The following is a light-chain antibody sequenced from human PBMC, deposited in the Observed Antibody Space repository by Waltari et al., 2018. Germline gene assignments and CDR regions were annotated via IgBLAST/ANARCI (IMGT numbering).Light chain of an antibody. Sequence: QSGLAQPASASGSPGQSITIPCTGTRRDVGNYNLVSWYQQRPGKAPTLLIYEVTKRAPGTSDRFSASKSGNTASLSISGLQAQEDEADYYCCSYVGLGTYVFGTGTKVTV. J-gene: IGLJ1*01. CDR2: EVT. CDR1: RRDVGNYNL. CDR3: CSYVGLGTYV. V-gene: IGLV2-23*02.